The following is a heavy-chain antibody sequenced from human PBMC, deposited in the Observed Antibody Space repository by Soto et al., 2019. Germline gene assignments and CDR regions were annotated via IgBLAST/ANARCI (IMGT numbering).Heavy chain of an antibody. V-gene: IGHV4-30-4*01. CDR3: ARGSYYYDRSGYYHY. Sequence: QVQLQESGPGLVKPSQTLSLTCTVSGGSISSGDYYWSWIRQPPGKGLEWIGYIYYSGSTYYNPSHKSRVTRSVDASKNLFSLKLSSVTAADTAVYNCARGSYYYDRSGYYHYWGQGTLVTVSS. D-gene: IGHD3-22*01. CDR2: IYYSGST. CDR1: GGSISSGDYY. J-gene: IGHJ4*02.